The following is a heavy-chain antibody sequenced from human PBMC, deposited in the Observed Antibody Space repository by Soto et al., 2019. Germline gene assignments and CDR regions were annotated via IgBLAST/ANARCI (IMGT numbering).Heavy chain of an antibody. CDR3: ARDDVHCSGGRCYGVPMDV. CDR1: GITFSTYR. Sequence: GGSLRLSCVVSGITFSTYRMHWVRQAPGKGLEWVSLIQSGGSTYFAGSVKGRFTISRDNSKNTLFLQMNSLRAEDTAVYYCARDDVHCSGGRCYGVPMDVWGKRTTVTGSS. V-gene: IGHV3-66*01. CDR2: IQSGGST. D-gene: IGHD2-15*01. J-gene: IGHJ6*03.